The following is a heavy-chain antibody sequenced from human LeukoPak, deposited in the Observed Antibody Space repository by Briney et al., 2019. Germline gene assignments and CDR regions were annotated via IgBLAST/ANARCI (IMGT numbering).Heavy chain of an antibody. Sequence: ASVKVSCKASGYTYTTDGISWVRQAPGLGLEWMGWIDTYSGKTNYAQKFQGRITMTSDTSTSTAYMELRSLRSDDTAVYYCARDRGIAEADSFDPWGQGTLVTVSS. V-gene: IGHV1-18*01. CDR2: IDTYSGKT. D-gene: IGHD6-13*01. J-gene: IGHJ5*02. CDR3: ARDRGIAEADSFDP. CDR1: GYTYTTDG.